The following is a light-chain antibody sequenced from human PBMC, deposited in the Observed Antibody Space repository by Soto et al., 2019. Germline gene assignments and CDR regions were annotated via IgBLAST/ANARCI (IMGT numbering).Light chain of an antibody. J-gene: IGLJ1*01. CDR2: SNN. CDR3: AAWDDSLSGRYV. V-gene: IGLV1-47*02. CDR1: SSNIGSNI. Sequence: QSVLTQPPSASGTPGQRVTISCSGSSSNIGSNIVNWYQQLPGTAPKLLIYSNNQRPSGVSDRFSGSKSGTSASLAISGLRSEDEAEYYCAAWDDSLSGRYVFGTGTKVTVL.